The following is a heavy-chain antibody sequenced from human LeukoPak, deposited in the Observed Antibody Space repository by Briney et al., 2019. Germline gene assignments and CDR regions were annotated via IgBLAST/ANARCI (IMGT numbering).Heavy chain of an antibody. CDR2: ISSSGRYI. D-gene: IGHD1-26*01. V-gene: IGHV3-48*03. CDR1: GFTFSSYE. CDR3: SRKGSQWDFLVDN. Sequence: GGSLRLSCAASGFTFSSYEMNWVRQAPGKGLEWVSYISSSGRYIYYTDSVKGRFTISRDNAENSLFLQMNSLRADDTAVYYCSRKGSQWDFLVDNWGQGTLVTVSS. J-gene: IGHJ4*02.